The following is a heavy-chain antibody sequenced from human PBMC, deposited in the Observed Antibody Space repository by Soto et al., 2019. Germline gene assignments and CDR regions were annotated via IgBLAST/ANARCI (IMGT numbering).Heavy chain of an antibody. CDR2: ISNSGGST. CDR3: AKATSNFDS. Sequence: GGSLRLSCADSGFTFSNSGMNWVRQAPGKGLEWVSSISNSGGSTFYADSVKGRFTISRDNSKNTLYLQINGLRADDTAAYYCAKATSNFDSWGQGTLVTVSS. J-gene: IGHJ4*02. CDR1: GFTFSNSG. V-gene: IGHV3-23*01. D-gene: IGHD2-2*01.